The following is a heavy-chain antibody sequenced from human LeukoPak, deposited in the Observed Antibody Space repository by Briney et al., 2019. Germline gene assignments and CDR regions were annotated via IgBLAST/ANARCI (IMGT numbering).Heavy chain of an antibody. CDR1: GGTFSSYA. CDR2: IIPILGIA. D-gene: IGHD2-21*02. J-gene: IGHJ4*02. Sequence: ASVKVSCKASGGTFSSYAISWVRQAPGQGLEWMGRIIPILGIANYAQKFQGRVTITADKSTSTAYMELSSLRSEDTAVYYCARADGGNSGSDYWGQGTLVTVSS. CDR3: ARADGGNSGSDY. V-gene: IGHV1-69*04.